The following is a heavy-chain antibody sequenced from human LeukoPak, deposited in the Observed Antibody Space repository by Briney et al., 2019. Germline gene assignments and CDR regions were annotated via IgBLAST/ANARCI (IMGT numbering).Heavy chain of an antibody. J-gene: IGHJ3*02. CDR1: GYTFTGYY. CDR3: ARDLRGIDAFDI. V-gene: IGHV1-2*02. Sequence: GASVTVSCTASGYTFTGYYMHWVRQAPGQGLEWMGWINPNSGGTNYAQKFQGRVTMTRDTSISTAYMELSRLRSDDTAVYYCARDLRGIDAFDIWGQGTMVTVTS. CDR2: INPNSGGT. D-gene: IGHD3-16*01.